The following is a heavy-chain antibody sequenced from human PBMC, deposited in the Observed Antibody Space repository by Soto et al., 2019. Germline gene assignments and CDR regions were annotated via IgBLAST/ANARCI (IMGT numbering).Heavy chain of an antibody. CDR1: GYSFTSYW. D-gene: IGHD3-22*01. J-gene: IGHJ6*02. CDR3: AELTYFYDSSGNYSEDYYYYGMDV. CDR2: IYPGDSDT. V-gene: IGHV5-51*01. Sequence: PGESLKISCKGSGYSFTSYWIGWVRQMPGKGLEWMGIIYPGDSDTRYSPSFQGQVTISADKSISTAYLQWSSLKASDTAMNYFAELTYFYDSSGNYSEDYYYYGMDVWGQGTTVTVSS.